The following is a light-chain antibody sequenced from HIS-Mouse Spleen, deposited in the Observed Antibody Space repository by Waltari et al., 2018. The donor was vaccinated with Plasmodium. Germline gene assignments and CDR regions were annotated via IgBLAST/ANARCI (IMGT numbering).Light chain of an antibody. CDR2: EDN. V-gene: IGLV3-10*01. J-gene: IGLJ3*02. CDR1: ALPKKY. CDR3: YSTDSSGNHRV. Sequence: SYELTQPPSASVSPGQTARITCSGDALPKKYAYWYQQKSGQAPVLVIYEDNKRPSGIPERFSGSRSGTMATLTISGAQVEDEADYYCYSTDSSGNHRVFGGGTKLTVL.